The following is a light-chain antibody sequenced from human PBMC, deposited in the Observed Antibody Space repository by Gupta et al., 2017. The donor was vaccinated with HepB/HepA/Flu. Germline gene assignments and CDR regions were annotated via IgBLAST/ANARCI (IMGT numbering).Light chain of an antibody. CDR3: QQYYSTPPYT. Sequence: DLVMTPSPYSLAVSLDKTTTIYCKSSQSVLYSSNNKNYLAWYQQKPGQPPKLLIYCASTRESGVPDRFSGSGSGTDFTLTISSLQAEDVAVYYCQQYYSTPPYTFGQGTKLEIK. CDR2: CAS. CDR1: QSVLYSSNNKNY. J-gene: IGKJ2*01. V-gene: IGKV4-1*01.